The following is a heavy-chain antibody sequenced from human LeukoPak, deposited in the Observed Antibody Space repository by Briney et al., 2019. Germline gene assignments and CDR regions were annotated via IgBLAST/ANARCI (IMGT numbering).Heavy chain of an antibody. J-gene: IGHJ4*02. CDR1: GYSFTSYW. D-gene: IGHD3-22*01. Sequence: GESLKISCKGSGYSFTSYWIGWVRQMPGKGLEWMGIIYPGDSDTRYSPSFQGQVTISADKSISTAYLQWSSLKASDSAMYYCARQFRDSSGYYSYYFDYWGQGTLVTVSS. CDR3: ARQFRDSSGYYSYYFDY. CDR2: IYPGDSDT. V-gene: IGHV5-51*01.